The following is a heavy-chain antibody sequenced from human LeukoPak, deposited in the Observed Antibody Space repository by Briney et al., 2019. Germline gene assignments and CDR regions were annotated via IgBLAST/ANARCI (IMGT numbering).Heavy chain of an antibody. D-gene: IGHD6-19*01. CDR2: IDWDDDK. CDR3: ARMVRWLGYGMDV. CDR1: RGSISSYY. Sequence: TLSLTCTVSRGSISSYYWSWIRQPPGKALEWLALIDWDDDKYYSTSLKTRLTISKDTSKNQVVLTMTNMDPVDTATYYCARMVRWLGYGMDVWGQGTTVTVSS. J-gene: IGHJ6*02. V-gene: IGHV2-70*18.